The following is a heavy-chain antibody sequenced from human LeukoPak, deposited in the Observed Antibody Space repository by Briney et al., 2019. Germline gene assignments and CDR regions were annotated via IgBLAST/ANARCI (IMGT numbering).Heavy chain of an antibody. CDR3: ARLPLRYFDWLLSRGPYYYYGMDV. D-gene: IGHD3-9*01. CDR2: MNPNSGNT. J-gene: IGHJ6*02. V-gene: IGHV1-8*01. CDR1: GYTFTNYD. Sequence: ASVKVSCKASGYTFTNYDINWVRQATGQGLEWMGRMNPNSGNTGYAQKFQGRVTMTRNTSISTAYMELSSLRSEDTAVYYCARLPLRYFDWLLSRGPYYYYGMDVWGQGTTVTVSS.